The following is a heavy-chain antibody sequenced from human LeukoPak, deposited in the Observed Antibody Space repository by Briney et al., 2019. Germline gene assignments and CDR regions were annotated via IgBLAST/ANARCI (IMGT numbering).Heavy chain of an antibody. J-gene: IGHJ1*01. D-gene: IGHD1-14*01. CDR2: ITPMFGTS. V-gene: IGHV1-69*01. Sequence: EASVKVSCKASGGTFSRHTISWVRQSPGQGLEWMGGITPMFGTSNCAQKFRGRVTITADESTSTAYVELSSLRSEDTAVYYCARDSSEFRSLLFHWGQGTLVTVSS. CDR3: ARDSSEFRSLLFH. CDR1: GGTFSRHT.